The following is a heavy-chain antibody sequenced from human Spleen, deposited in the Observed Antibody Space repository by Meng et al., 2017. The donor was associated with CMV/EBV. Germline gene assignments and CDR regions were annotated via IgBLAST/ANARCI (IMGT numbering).Heavy chain of an antibody. CDR3: ARRSGSGTWFLDY. J-gene: IGHJ4*02. V-gene: IGHV5-51*01. CDR2: IYPGDSDT. Sequence: GESLKISCKGSGYNFASYWIGWVRQMPGLDLQWMGFIYPGDSDTRYSASFQGQVTISADKSIDTAYLQWSSLGASDTAMYYCARRSGSGTWFLDYWGQGTLVTVSS. CDR1: GYNFASYW. D-gene: IGHD3-10*01.